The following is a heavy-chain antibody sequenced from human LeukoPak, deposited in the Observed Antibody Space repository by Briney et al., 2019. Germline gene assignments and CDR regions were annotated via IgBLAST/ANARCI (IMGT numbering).Heavy chain of an antibody. CDR1: GDSVSSNNPT. Sequence: SQTLSLTCAISGDSVSSNNPTWNWIRQSPSKGLEWLGRTYYRSKWNNEYAVSVKSRITINPDTSKNQSSLQLNSVTPEDTAVYFCARGVTYYYVSWGQGTLVTVSS. CDR2: TYYRSKWNN. V-gene: IGHV6-1*01. D-gene: IGHD3-10*02. CDR3: ARGVTYYYVS. J-gene: IGHJ5*02.